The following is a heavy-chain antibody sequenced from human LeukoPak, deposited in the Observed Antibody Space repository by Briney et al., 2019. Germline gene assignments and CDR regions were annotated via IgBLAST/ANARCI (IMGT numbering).Heavy chain of an antibody. V-gene: IGHV4-59*01. Sequence: PSETLSLTCTVSGDSINGFYWSWIRQPPGKGLEWIGYIYYSGSTNYNPSLKSRVTISVDTSKNQFSLKLSSVTAADTAVYYCARASRPGGNSSGYDFDYWGQGTLVTVSS. CDR2: IYYSGST. D-gene: IGHD3-22*01. CDR1: GDSINGFY. J-gene: IGHJ4*02. CDR3: ARASRPGGNSSGYDFDY.